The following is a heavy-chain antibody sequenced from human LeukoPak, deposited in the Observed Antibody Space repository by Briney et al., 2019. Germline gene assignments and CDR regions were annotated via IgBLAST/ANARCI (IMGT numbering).Heavy chain of an antibody. V-gene: IGHV3-23*01. CDR1: GFTFSIYA. J-gene: IGHJ4*02. CDR2: ISGSGGTA. Sequence: GGSLRLSCAASGFTFSIYAMSWVRQAPGKGLEWVSAISGSGGTAYYADSVKGRFTISRDNSKNTLYLQMNSLRAEDTAVYYCAKRGYYDGSGYYMYYFDHWGQGTLVTVSS. CDR3: AKRGYYDGSGYYMYYFDH. D-gene: IGHD3-22*01.